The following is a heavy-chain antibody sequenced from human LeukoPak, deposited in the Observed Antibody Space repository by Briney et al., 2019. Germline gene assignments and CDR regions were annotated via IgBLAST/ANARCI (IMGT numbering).Heavy chain of an antibody. J-gene: IGHJ4*02. CDR2: ISSSAHKI. V-gene: IGHV3-23*01. CDR1: GITFSNYA. CDR3: AKGSYYDSSGSFYFDY. D-gene: IGHD3-22*01. Sequence: GGSLRLSCVASGITFSNYAVGWVRQAPEKGRDWVSVISSSAHKIRYADSVKGRFTISRDNSENIVYLQMNTLRAGDTAVYYCAKGSYYDSSGSFYFDYWGQGTLVTVSS.